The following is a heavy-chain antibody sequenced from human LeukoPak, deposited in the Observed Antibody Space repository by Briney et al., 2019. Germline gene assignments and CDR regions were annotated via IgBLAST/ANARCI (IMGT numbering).Heavy chain of an antibody. J-gene: IGHJ4*02. CDR3: ARAKYYDILTGDY. CDR1: GYTFTSYA. Sequence: ASVKVSCKASGYTFTSYAMHWVRQAPGQRLEWMGWINAGNGSTKYSQKFQGRVTITRDTSASTAYMELSSLRSEDTAVYYCARAKYYDILTGDYWGQGTLVTVSS. CDR2: INAGNGST. D-gene: IGHD3-9*01. V-gene: IGHV1-3*01.